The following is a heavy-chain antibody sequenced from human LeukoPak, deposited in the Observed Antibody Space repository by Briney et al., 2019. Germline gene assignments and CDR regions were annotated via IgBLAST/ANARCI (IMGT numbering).Heavy chain of an antibody. CDR2: INHSGST. J-gene: IGHJ4*02. V-gene: IGHV4-34*01. CDR1: GGSFSGYY. CDR3: ASLGRGFSDDY. D-gene: IGHD3-10*01. Sequence: PSETLSLTYAVYGGSFSGYYWSWIRQPPGKGLEWIGEINHSGSTNYNPSLKSRVTISVDTSKNQFSLKLSSVTAADTAVYYCASLGRGFSDDYWGQGTLVTVSS.